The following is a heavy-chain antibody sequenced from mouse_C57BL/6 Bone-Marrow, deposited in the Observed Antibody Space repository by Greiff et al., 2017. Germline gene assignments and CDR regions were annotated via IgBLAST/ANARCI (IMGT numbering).Heavy chain of an antibody. J-gene: IGHJ2*01. Sequence: QVQLQQPGAELVKPGASVKMSRKASGYTFTSYWITWVKQRPGQGLEWIGDIYPTSGRTNYNEKFTSKAILTVDTSSNTAYMQLSSLTSEDSAVFYCARSGPLGRSFDYWGQGTTLTVSS. V-gene: IGHV1-55*01. CDR2: IYPTSGRT. CDR3: ARSGPLGRSFDY. CDR1: GYTFTSYW. D-gene: IGHD4-1*01.